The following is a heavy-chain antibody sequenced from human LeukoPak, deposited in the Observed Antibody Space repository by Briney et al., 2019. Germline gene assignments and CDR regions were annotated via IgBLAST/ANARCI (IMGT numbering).Heavy chain of an antibody. CDR3: AKATPLLY. Sequence: GGSLRLSCAASGFTFSSYAMHWVRQAPGKGLEWVAVISYDGSNKYYADSVEGRFTISRDNSKNTLYLQMNSLRAEDTAVYYCAKATPLLYWGQGTLVTVSS. V-gene: IGHV3-30*04. D-gene: IGHD2-15*01. CDR2: ISYDGSNK. J-gene: IGHJ4*02. CDR1: GFTFSSYA.